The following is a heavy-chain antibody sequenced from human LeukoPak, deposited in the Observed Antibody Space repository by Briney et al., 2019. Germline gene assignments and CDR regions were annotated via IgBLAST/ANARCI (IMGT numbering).Heavy chain of an antibody. Sequence: GRSLRLSCAASGFTFSSYGMHWVRQAPGKGLEWVAVIWYDGSNKYYADSVKGRFTISRDNSKNTLYLQMNSLRAEDTAVYYCAREPANREDYYDYGMDVWGQGTTVTVSS. CDR1: GFTFSSYG. CDR2: IWYDGSNK. J-gene: IGHJ6*02. V-gene: IGHV3-33*01. CDR3: AREPANREDYYDYGMDV.